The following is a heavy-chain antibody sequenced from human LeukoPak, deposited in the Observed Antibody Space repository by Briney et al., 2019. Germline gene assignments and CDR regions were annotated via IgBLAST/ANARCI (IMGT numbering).Heavy chain of an antibody. Sequence: GGSLRLSCTASGFSFSGHWMHWARQLPGKGLVWVSRISPTGSTTSYADSVKGRFTISRDNAKNSLYLQMNSLRAEDTALYYCARAIGVTCISTRCYSFDYWGQGTLVTVSS. CDR1: GFSFSGHW. J-gene: IGHJ4*02. CDR3: ARAIGVTCISTRCYSFDY. V-gene: IGHV3-74*01. CDR2: ISPTGSTT. D-gene: IGHD2-2*02.